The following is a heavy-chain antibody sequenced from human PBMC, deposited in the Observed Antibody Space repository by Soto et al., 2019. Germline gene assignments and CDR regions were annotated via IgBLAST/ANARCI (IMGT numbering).Heavy chain of an antibody. CDR2: VNPILSMS. D-gene: IGHD3-10*01. V-gene: IGHV1-69*04. CDR3: ATSYGSGYRAFDF. J-gene: IGHJ4*02. Sequence: QVQLVQSGAEVKRPGSSVKVSCKASGDTFNFYSINWVRQAPGLGLEWMGRVNPILSMSNYAQRFQGRVTMPADKSTSTAYMELSGLRYEDTAIYYCATSYGSGYRAFDFWGQGALVTVSS. CDR1: GDTFNFYS.